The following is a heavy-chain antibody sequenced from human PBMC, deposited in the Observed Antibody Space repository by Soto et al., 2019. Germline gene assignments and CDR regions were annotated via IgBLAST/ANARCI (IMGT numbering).Heavy chain of an antibody. Sequence: SETLSLTCTVSGGSISSSSYYWGWIRQPPGKGLEWIGSIYYSGSTYYNPSLKSRVTISVDTSKNQFSLKLSSVTAADTAVYYCARGARGSVVPAAIVVGSPYYYYMDVWGKGTTVTVSS. CDR2: IYYSGST. J-gene: IGHJ6*03. CDR3: ARGARGSVVPAAIVVGSPYYYYMDV. D-gene: IGHD2-2*01. CDR1: GGSISSSSYY. V-gene: IGHV4-39*07.